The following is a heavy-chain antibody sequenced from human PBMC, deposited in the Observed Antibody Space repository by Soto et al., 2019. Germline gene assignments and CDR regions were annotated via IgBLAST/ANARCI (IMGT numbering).Heavy chain of an antibody. J-gene: IGHJ4*02. V-gene: IGHV3-23*01. Sequence: GGYLRLSRVVSGFIPSSYAMSWVRQAPGKGLEWVSGISGSGGATSYADSVKGRFTISRDNSKNTLYLQVNSLSAEDTAIYYCAKDATMVSSSFNYFDFWGKGARVTVSS. CDR3: AKDATMVSSSFNYFDF. CDR2: ISGSGGAT. D-gene: IGHD6-13*01. CDR1: GFIPSSYA.